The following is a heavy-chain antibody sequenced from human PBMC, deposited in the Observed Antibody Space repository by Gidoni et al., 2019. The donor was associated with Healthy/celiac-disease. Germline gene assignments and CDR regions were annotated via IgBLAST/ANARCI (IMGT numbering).Heavy chain of an antibody. V-gene: IGHV3-30*18. D-gene: IGHD6-19*01. Sequence: QVQLVESGGGVVQPGRSLRLSCAASGFTFSTYGMHWFRQAPGKGLEWVAVISYDGSNKYYADSVKGRFTISRDNSKNTLYLQMNSLRAEDTAVYYCAKDWGYSSGWYWSEKYYFDYWGQGTLVTVSS. CDR1: GFTFSTYG. CDR3: AKDWGYSSGWYWSEKYYFDY. J-gene: IGHJ4*02. CDR2: ISYDGSNK.